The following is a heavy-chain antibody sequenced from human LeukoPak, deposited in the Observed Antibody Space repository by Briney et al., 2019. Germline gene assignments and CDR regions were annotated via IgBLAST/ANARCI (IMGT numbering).Heavy chain of an antibody. CDR3: AKGSMVRGVIITQYYYYGMDV. J-gene: IGHJ6*02. V-gene: IGHV3-23*01. D-gene: IGHD3-10*01. Sequence: GGSLRLSCAASGFTFSSYAMSWVRQAPGKGLEWVSAISGSGGSTYYAGSVKGRFTISRDNSKNTLYLQMNSLRAEDTAVYYCAKGSMVRGVIITQYYYYGMDVWGQGTTVTVSS. CDR2: ISGSGGST. CDR1: GFTFSSYA.